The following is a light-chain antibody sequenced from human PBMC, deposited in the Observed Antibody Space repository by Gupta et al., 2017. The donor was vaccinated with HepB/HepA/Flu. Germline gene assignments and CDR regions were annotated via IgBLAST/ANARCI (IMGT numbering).Light chain of an antibody. CDR3: HVWDSSTVV. CDR1: NIGSKN. V-gene: IGLV3-9*01. J-gene: IGLJ2*01. Sequence: SYELTQPLSVSVALGQTAKITCGGNNIGSKNVHRYQQQSGQAPVLVIYKDSNRPSGIPERISGSNSGNTATLTIGRAQAGDEADYYCHVWDSSTVVFGGGTKLTVL. CDR2: KDS.